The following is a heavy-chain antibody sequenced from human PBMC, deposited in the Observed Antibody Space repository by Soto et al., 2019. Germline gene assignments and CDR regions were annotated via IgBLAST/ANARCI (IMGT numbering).Heavy chain of an antibody. CDR2: ISKDESKK. J-gene: IGHJ4*02. D-gene: IGHD2-21*01. CDR3: NAYGV. V-gene: IGHV3-30*03. Sequence: QVQVVESGGGVVQPGRSLRLSCAASGFTFSNFGMHWVRQAPGKGLEWVAVISKDESKKYYADSVKGRFTISRDNSKSTLYLQMNTLRAEDTAVYYYNAYGVGGQGTLVTVSS. CDR1: GFTFSNFG.